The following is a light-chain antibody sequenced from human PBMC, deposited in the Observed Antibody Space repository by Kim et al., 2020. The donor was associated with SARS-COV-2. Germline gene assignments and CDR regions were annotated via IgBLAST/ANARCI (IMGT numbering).Light chain of an antibody. V-gene: IGKV2-30*01. CDR3: LQDTHWAKT. CDR1: QSLVNRDGNTY. J-gene: IGKJ2*01. CDR2: QVS. Sequence: QPASIYCSSSQSLVNRDGNTYLNWLQQRPGQSPRRLIYQVSTMGSGVPDRFSGSGSGTDFTLKISGVEAEDVGVYYCLQDTHWAKTFGPGTKLEI.